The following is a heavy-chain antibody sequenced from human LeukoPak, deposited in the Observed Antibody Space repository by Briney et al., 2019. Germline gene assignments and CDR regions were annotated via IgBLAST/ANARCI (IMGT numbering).Heavy chain of an antibody. CDR3: ARATLVPAAYYFDY. J-gene: IGHJ4*02. CDR2: IYYSGST. D-gene: IGHD2-2*01. V-gene: IGHV4-59*01. Sequence: SETLSLTCTVPGGSMSSYYWSWIRQPPGKELEWIGYIYYSGSTKYKPSLKSRVTISVDTSKNQFSLNLGSVTAADTAVYYCARATLVPAAYYFDYWGQGTLVTVSS. CDR1: GGSMSSYY.